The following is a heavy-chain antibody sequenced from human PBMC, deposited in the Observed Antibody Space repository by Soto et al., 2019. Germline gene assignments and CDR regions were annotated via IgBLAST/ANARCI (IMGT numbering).Heavy chain of an antibody. CDR2: IYYSGST. V-gene: IGHV4-31*03. Sequence: SETLSLTCTVSGGSISSGGYYWSGSRPHPGKGLEWIGYIYYSGSTYYNPSLKSRVTISVDTSKNQFYLKLSSVTAADTAVYYCARDRPSSGGAFDIWGQGTMVT. D-gene: IGHD2-15*01. CDR3: ARDRPSSGGAFDI. CDR1: GGSISSGGYY. J-gene: IGHJ3*02.